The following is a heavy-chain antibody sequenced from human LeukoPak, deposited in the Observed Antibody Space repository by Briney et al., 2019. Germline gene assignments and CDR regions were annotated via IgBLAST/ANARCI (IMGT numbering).Heavy chain of an antibody. Sequence: GGSLRLSCAASGFTFSNYGMSWVRQAPGKGLEWVSGISGSGGSTYYADSVKGRLTISRDNAKNSLYLQMNSLRAEDTAVYYCAELGITMIGGVWGKGTTVTISS. CDR3: AELGITMIGGV. V-gene: IGHV3-23*01. J-gene: IGHJ6*04. CDR2: ISGSGGST. CDR1: GFTFSNYG. D-gene: IGHD3-10*02.